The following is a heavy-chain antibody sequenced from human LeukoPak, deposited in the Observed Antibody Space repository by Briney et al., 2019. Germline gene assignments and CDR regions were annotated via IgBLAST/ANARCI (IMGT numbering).Heavy chain of an antibody. D-gene: IGHD3-10*01. V-gene: IGHV3-74*01. CDR3: ARVSYYYGSGSYRPTAVYYFDY. CDR1: GFTFDDYG. Sequence: GGSLRLSCAASGFTFDDYGMSWVRQAPGKGLVWVSRINSDGSSTSYADSVKGRFTISRDNAKNTLYLQMNSLRAEDTAVYYCARVSYYYGSGSYRPTAVYYFDYWGQGTLVTVSS. CDR2: INSDGSST. J-gene: IGHJ4*02.